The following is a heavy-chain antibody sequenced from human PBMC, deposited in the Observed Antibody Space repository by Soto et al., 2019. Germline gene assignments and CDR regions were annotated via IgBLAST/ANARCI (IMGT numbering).Heavy chain of an antibody. CDR1: GCSISSYY. CDR3: TRGGDPYKTGH. CDR2: IHYSGST. D-gene: IGHD2-21*01. J-gene: IGHJ4*02. V-gene: IGHV4-59*01. Sequence: PSETLSLTCTVSGCSISSYYWSWIRQPPGKGLEWIGFIHYSGSTNYNPSLKGRVTMSVDTSKNQFSLKLTSVNTADTAIYYCTRGGDPYKTGHWGQGTLVTVSS.